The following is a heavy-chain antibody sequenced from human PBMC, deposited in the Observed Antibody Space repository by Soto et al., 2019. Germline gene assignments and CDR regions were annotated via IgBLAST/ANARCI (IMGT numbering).Heavy chain of an antibody. D-gene: IGHD6-13*01. Sequence: QLQLQESGPGLVKPSETLSLTCTVSGGSISSSNYYWGWIRQPPGQGLQWIGSIYYDGSTYYNPSLKGRVTISVDTSKNQFSLKLGSVTAADTAVYYCARPYSSSSSLDYWGQGILVTVSS. CDR2: IYYDGST. CDR1: GGSISSSNYY. CDR3: ARPYSSSSSLDY. V-gene: IGHV4-39*01. J-gene: IGHJ4*02.